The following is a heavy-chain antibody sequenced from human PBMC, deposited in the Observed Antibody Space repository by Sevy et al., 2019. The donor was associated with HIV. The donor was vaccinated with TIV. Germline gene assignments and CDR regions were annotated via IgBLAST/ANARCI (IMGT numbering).Heavy chain of an antibody. V-gene: IGHV1-2*02. D-gene: IGHD3-10*01. J-gene: IGHJ4*02. CDR1: GYYFTGYY. Sequence: ASVKVSCKASGYYFTGYYVHWVRQATGQGLEWMGWINPNGGGTNIGQTFHGRVTMSRDTSITTAYMELIRLRSNDTGVYYCARSVYGSGTYLNDYWGQGTLVTVSS. CDR3: ARSVYGSGTYLNDY. CDR2: INPNGGGT.